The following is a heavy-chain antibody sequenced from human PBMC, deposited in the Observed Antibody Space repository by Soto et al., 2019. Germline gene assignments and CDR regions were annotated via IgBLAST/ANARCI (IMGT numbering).Heavy chain of an antibody. CDR3: ARRKERSGPNYFDY. V-gene: IGHV1-8*01. Sequence: QVQLVQSGAEVKKPGASVKVSCKASGYTFTTYDINWVRQAPGQGLEWMGWMNPYTGKAGYAQKFQGRVTMTRDNSISTAYMELSGLGSEDTAVYYCARRKERSGPNYFDYWGQGTLVTVSS. J-gene: IGHJ4*02. CDR2: MNPYTGKA. D-gene: IGHD6-25*01. CDR1: GYTFTTYD.